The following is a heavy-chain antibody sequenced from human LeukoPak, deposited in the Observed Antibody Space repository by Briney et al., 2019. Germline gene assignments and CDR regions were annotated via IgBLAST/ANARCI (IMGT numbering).Heavy chain of an antibody. Sequence: ASVTVSCKASGYTFTSYYMHWVRQAPGQGLEWMGIINPSGGSTSYAQKFQGRVTMTRDTSTSPVYMELSSLRSEDTAVYYCARDHSSGWYYFDYWGQGTLVTVSS. D-gene: IGHD6-19*01. CDR3: ARDHSSGWYYFDY. CDR1: GYTFTSYY. J-gene: IGHJ4*02. CDR2: INPSGGST. V-gene: IGHV1-46*01.